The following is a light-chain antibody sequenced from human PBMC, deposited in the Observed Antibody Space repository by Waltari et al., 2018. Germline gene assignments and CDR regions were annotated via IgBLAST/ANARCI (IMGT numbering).Light chain of an antibody. CDR2: RDN. CDR3: AAWDDRLSGQL. Sequence: QSVVTQPPSASGTPGQRVTISCSGSNSNIGSKYVYWYQQLPGKAPKLSIYRDNQRPAGDPDRFSASKSGATASLAISGLRSEDEAGYYCAAWDDRLSGQLFGGGTNLAVL. CDR1: NSNIGSKY. J-gene: IGLJ2*01. V-gene: IGLV1-47*01.